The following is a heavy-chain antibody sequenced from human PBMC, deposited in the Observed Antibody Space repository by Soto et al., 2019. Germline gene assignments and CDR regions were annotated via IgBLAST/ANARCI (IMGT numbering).Heavy chain of an antibody. CDR1: GDSISSPNW. J-gene: IGHJ5*02. CDR2: IYHNGST. Sequence: QVQLEESGPGLAKPSGTLSLTCAVSGDSISSPNWWSWVRQSPGKGLEWLGEIYHNGSTNYNPSLKSRVVISVDKSKTQFSLKLTSVTAADTPVYYCARARGAIFGVVIRNWFDPWGQGTLVTVSS. CDR3: ARARGAIFGVVIRNWFDP. V-gene: IGHV4-4*02. D-gene: IGHD3-3*01.